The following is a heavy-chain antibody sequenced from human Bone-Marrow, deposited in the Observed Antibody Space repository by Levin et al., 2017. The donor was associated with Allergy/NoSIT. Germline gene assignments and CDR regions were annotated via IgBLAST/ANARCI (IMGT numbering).Heavy chain of an antibody. CDR3: ARDRGRYCGGDCYSYYYYYGMDV. Sequence: ASVKVSCKASGYTFTSYGISWVRQAPGQGLEWMGWISAYNGNTNYAQKLQGRVTMTTDTSTSTAYMELRSLRSDDTAVYYCARDRGRYCGGDCYSYYYYYGMDVWGQGTTVTVSS. CDR1: GYTFTSYG. CDR2: ISAYNGNT. D-gene: IGHD2-21*02. J-gene: IGHJ6*02. V-gene: IGHV1-18*01.